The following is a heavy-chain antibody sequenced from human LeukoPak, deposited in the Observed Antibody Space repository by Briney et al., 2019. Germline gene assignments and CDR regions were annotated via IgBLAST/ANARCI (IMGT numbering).Heavy chain of an antibody. J-gene: IGHJ5*02. V-gene: IGHV5-51*01. CDR3: ARHNSGDYGLDI. CDR1: GSIFTSYW. CDR2: IYPGDSDI. Sequence: GESLQISCKGSGSIFTSYWIGWVRPMPGKGLEWMGIIYPGDSDIRYSPSFQGQVTISADKSISTAYLQWSSLKASDTAMYYCARHNSGDYGLDIWGQGTLVTVSS. D-gene: IGHD4-17*01.